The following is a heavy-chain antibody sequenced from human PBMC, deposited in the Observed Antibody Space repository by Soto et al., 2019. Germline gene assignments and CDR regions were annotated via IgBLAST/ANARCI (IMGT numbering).Heavy chain of an antibody. V-gene: IGHV1-3*01. J-gene: IGHJ6*03. Sequence: ASVKGDWKASGYTFTSYARHWGRQAPGQRLEWMGWINAGNGNTKYSQKFQGRVTITRDTSASTAYMELSSLRSEDTAVYYCSRSYGSGSINYYYYMDVWGKGTTVTVSS. CDR3: SRSYGSGSINYYYYMDV. CDR1: GYTFTSYA. CDR2: INAGNGNT. D-gene: IGHD3-10*01.